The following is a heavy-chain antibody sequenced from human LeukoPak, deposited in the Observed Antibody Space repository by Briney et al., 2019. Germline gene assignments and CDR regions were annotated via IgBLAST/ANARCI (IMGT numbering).Heavy chain of an antibody. CDR3: ARFGAARPNYSYYGMDV. CDR1: GFTVSSNY. J-gene: IGHJ6*02. D-gene: IGHD6-6*01. CDR2: IYSGGST. V-gene: IGHV3-53*04. Sequence: GGSLRLSCAACGFTVSSNYMSWVRQAPGKGLEWVAVIYSGGSTYYADSVKGRFTISRHNSKNTLYLQMNSLRAEDTAVYYCARFGAARPNYSYYGMDVWGQGTTVTVSS.